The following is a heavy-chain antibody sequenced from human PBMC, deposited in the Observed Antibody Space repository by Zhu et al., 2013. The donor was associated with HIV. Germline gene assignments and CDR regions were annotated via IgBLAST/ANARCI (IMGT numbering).Heavy chain of an antibody. J-gene: IGHJ3*02. CDR3: AREGVGPTTDAFDI. V-gene: IGHV1-2*02. CDR2: INPNSGVT. CDR1: GYTFTGYY. Sequence: QVQLVQSGAEVKKPGASVKVSCKASGYTFTGYYMHWVRQAPGQGLEWMGWINPNSGVTNYAQKFQGRVTMTRDTSISTAYMELSRVRSDDTAVYYCAREGVGPTTDAFDIWGQGTMVTVSS. D-gene: IGHD1-26*01.